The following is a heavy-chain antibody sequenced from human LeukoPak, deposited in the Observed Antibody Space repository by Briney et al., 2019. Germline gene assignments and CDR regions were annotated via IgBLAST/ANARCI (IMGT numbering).Heavy chain of an antibody. CDR2: INHSGST. J-gene: IGHJ4*02. V-gene: IGHV4-34*01. CDR1: GGSFSGYY. D-gene: IGHD6-19*01. Sequence: SETLSLTCAVYGGSFSGYYWSWIRQPPGKGLEWIGEINHSGSTNYNPSLKSRVTISVDTSKNQFSLKLSSMTAADTAVYYCARARQWLVRGFDYWGQGALVTVSS. CDR3: ARARQWLVRGFDY.